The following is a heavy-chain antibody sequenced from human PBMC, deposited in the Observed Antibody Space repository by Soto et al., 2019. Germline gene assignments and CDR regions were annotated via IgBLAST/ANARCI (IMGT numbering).Heavy chain of an antibody. CDR1: GGSVSSANTS. CDR3: TRGRTTTLD. Sequence: QVQLQESGPGLVKLSETLSLTCSVSGGSVSSANTSWSGVRQPPGKGLEWIGYIYNSGSTNYNPTLARRVTISGDTSKNQFSLKLSSVTAADTAVYHCTRGRTTTLDWGQGNLVTVSS. D-gene: IGHD4-17*01. V-gene: IGHV4-61*01. J-gene: IGHJ4*02. CDR2: IYNSGST.